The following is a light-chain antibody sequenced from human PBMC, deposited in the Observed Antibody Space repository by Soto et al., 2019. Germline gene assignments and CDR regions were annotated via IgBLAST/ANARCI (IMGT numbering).Light chain of an antibody. CDR1: QSVTSSY. Sequence: IVLTQSAVTLSLSPLERATLSCRASQSVTSSYLAWYQQKPGQAPRRLIYGASIRATGIPDRFSGSGSGTDFTLTISRLEPEDFALYFCQQYHSSPLTFGQGTKVDIK. CDR2: GAS. CDR3: QQYHSSPLT. J-gene: IGKJ1*01. V-gene: IGKV3-20*01.